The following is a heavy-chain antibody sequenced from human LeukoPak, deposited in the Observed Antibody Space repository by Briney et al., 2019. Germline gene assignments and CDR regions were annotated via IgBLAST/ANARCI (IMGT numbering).Heavy chain of an antibody. CDR1: GYTLTELS. Sequence: ASVKASCKVSGYTLTELSMHWVRQAPGKGLEWMGGFDPEDGETIYAQKFQGRVTMTEDTSTDTAYMELSSLRSEDTAVYYCATVRYYYDSSGYYLDYWGQGTLVTVSS. CDR3: ATVRYYYDSSGYYLDY. V-gene: IGHV1-24*01. J-gene: IGHJ4*02. CDR2: FDPEDGET. D-gene: IGHD3-22*01.